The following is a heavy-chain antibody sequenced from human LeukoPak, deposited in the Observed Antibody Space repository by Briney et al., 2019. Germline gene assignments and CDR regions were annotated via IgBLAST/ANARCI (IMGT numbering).Heavy chain of an antibody. Sequence: GGSLRLSCAASGFTFSDYYMSWIRQAPGKGLEWVSYISSSGSTIYYADSVKGRFTISRDNAKNSLYLQMNSLRAEDTAVYYCARLDYDFWSGYYNRHYYYYYMDVWGKGTTVTVSS. CDR2: ISSSGSTI. J-gene: IGHJ6*03. CDR1: GFTFSDYY. CDR3: ARLDYDFWSGYYNRHYYYYYMDV. V-gene: IGHV3-11*04. D-gene: IGHD3-3*01.